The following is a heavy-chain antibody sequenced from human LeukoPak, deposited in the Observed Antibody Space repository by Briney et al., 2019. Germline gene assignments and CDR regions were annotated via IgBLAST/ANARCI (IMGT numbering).Heavy chain of an antibody. D-gene: IGHD1-14*01. CDR2: IYYSGST. CDR1: GRSISSSSYY. Sequence: SETLSLTCTVSGRSISSSSYYWGWIRQPPGKGLEWIGSIYYSGSTYYNPSLKSRVTISVDTSKNQFSLKLSSVTAADTAVYYCAREIRNHYYYYGMDVWGQGTTVTVSS. J-gene: IGHJ6*02. V-gene: IGHV4-39*02. CDR3: AREIRNHYYYYGMDV.